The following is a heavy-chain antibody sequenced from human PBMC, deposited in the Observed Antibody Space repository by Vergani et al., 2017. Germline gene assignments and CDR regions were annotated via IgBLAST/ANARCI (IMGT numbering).Heavy chain of an antibody. CDR3: ARDRGGSSWSSSTQRYGMDV. D-gene: IGHD6-13*01. Sequence: QVQLVESGGGVVQPGRSLRLSCAASGFTFSSYGMHWVRQAPGKGLEWVAVIWYDGSNKYYADSVKGRFTISRDNSKNTLYLQMNSLRAEDTAVYYCARDRGGSSWSSSTQRYGMDVWGQGTTVTVSS. J-gene: IGHJ6*02. V-gene: IGHV3-33*01. CDR1: GFTFSSYG. CDR2: IWYDGSNK.